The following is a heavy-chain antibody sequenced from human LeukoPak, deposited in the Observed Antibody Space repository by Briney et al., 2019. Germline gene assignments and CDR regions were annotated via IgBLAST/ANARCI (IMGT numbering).Heavy chain of an antibody. Sequence: PGGSLRLSCAASGFTFSSYAMSWVRQAPGKGLEWVSAISGSGGSTYYADSVKGRFTISRDDAKNSLYLQMNSLRAEDTAVYYCASLDTALLNSAYWGQGTLVTVSS. CDR3: ASLDTALLNSAY. CDR1: GFTFSSYA. V-gene: IGHV3-23*01. CDR2: ISGSGGST. D-gene: IGHD5-18*01. J-gene: IGHJ4*02.